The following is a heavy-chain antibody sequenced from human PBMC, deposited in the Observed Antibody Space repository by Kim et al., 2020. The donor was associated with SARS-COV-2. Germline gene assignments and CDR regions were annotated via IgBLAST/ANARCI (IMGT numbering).Heavy chain of an antibody. V-gene: IGHV1-18*01. CDR2: ISAYNGDT. CDR3: ARDNPDYYVSSGYYTYYGVDV. CDR1: GYRFTEFG. Sequence: ASVKVSCRASGYRFTEFGMSWVRQAPGQGLEWMGWISAYNGDTKYAQKFQGRVTMTTDTSTSTAYMELRSLRSDDTAVYYCARDNPDYYVSSGYYTYYGVDVWGQGTTVSVSS. D-gene: IGHD3-22*01. J-gene: IGHJ6*02.